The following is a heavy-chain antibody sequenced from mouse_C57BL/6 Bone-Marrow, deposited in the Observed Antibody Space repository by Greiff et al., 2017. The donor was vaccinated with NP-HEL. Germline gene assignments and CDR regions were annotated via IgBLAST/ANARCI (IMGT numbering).Heavy chain of an antibody. CDR3: ARSGITTEIAY. V-gene: IGHV1-69*01. Sequence: QVQLQQPGAELVMPGASVKLSCKASGYTFTSYWMHWVKQRPGQGLEWIGEIDPSDSYTNYNQKFKGKSTLTVDKSSSTAYMQLSSLTSEDTAVYYCARSGITTEIAYWGQGTLVTVSA. CDR2: IDPSDSYT. D-gene: IGHD1-1*01. CDR1: GYTFTSYW. J-gene: IGHJ3*01.